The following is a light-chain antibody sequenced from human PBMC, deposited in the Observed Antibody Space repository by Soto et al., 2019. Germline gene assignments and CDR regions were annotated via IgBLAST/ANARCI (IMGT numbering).Light chain of an antibody. Sequence: EIVLTQSPATLSLSPGERAILSCRASQSVKTYLGWYQQKRGQPPRLLIYGASNRAAGIPARFSGSGSGTDFTLIISSLEPEDSAVYYCQQRTNWPRTFGGGTKVEIK. CDR3: QQRTNWPRT. J-gene: IGKJ4*01. V-gene: IGKV3-11*01. CDR1: QSVKTY. CDR2: GAS.